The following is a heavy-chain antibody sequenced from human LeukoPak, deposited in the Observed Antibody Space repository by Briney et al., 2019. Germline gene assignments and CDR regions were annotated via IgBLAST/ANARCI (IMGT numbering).Heavy chain of an antibody. V-gene: IGHV4-59*08. CDR2: IYYSGRT. CDR3: ARVEMATIVPDY. Sequence: SETLSLTCTVSGGSISSYYWSWIRQPPGKGLEWIGYIYYSGRTKYNPSLKSRVTISVDTSKNQFSLKLSSVTAADTAVYYCARVEMATIVPDYWGQGTLVTVSS. CDR1: GGSISSYY. D-gene: IGHD5-24*01. J-gene: IGHJ4*02.